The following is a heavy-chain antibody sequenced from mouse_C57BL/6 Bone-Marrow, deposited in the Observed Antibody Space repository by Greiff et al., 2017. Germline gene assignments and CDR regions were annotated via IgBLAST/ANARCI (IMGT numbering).Heavy chain of an antibody. D-gene: IGHD1-1*01. Sequence: QVQLKQPGAELVKPGASVKLSCKASGYTFTSYWMHWVKQRPGQGLEWIGMIHPNSGSTNYNEKFKSKATLTVDKSSSTAYMQLSSLTSEDSAVYYCASPNNCGSSPWGQGTLVTVSA. CDR1: GYTFTSYW. J-gene: IGHJ3*01. V-gene: IGHV1-64*01. CDR3: ASPNNCGSSP. CDR2: IHPNSGST.